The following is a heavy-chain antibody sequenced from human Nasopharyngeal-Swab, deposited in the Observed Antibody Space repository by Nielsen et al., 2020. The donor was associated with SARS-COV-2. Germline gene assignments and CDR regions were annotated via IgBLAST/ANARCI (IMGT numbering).Heavy chain of an antibody. CDR3: AKENIRLGYYYDSSGLDY. CDR1: GFTFSSYG. D-gene: IGHD3-22*01. CDR2: ISYDGSNK. Sequence: GESLKISCAASGFTFSSYGMHWVRQAPGKGLEWVAVISYDGSNKYYADSVKGRFTISRDNSKNTLYLQMNSLRAEDTAVYYCAKENIRLGYYYDSSGLDYWGQGTLVTVS. V-gene: IGHV3-30*18. J-gene: IGHJ4*02.